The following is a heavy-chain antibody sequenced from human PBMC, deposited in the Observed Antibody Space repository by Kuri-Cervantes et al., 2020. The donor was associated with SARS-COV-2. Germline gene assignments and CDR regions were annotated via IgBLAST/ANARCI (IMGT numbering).Heavy chain of an antibody. Sequence: GRSLRLSCAAAGFTFTAYAMSWVRQAPGRGLEWVSSIGRDGHTFYADSVRGRFTISRDDSKNTLFLQMSSLRIEDTAIYYCALNYYFNYWGQGTLVTVSS. D-gene: IGHD1-1*01. CDR1: GFTFTAYA. CDR3: ALNYYFNY. V-gene: IGHV3-23*01. J-gene: IGHJ4*02. CDR2: IGRDGHT.